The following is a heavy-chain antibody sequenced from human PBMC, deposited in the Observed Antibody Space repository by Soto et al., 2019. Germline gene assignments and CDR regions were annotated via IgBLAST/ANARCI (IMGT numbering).Heavy chain of an antibody. V-gene: IGHV4-31*01. CDR1: GGSIGSGGFY. J-gene: IGHJ4*02. CDR2: SYYSGST. Sequence: QVQLQESGPGLVKPSQTLSLTCTVSGGSIGSGGFYWSWIRQNPRKGLEWIGYSYYSGSTYYNPSRKRQVTISVDTSKNQCSMKLSTVTAADTAVYYCARSSQSTVTTFHYWGQGTMVTVSS. D-gene: IGHD4-17*01. CDR3: ARSSQSTVTTFHY.